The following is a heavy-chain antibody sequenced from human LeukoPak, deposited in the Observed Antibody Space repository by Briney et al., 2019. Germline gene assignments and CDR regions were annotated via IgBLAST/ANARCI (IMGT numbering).Heavy chain of an antibody. CDR1: GGTFSSYA. D-gene: IGHD3-3*01. V-gene: IGHV1-69*10. CDR2: IIPILGIA. CDR3: ARDQGAVEWLIDY. Sequence: SVKVSCKASGGTFSSYAISWVRQAPGQGLEWMGWIIPILGIAIYAQKFQGRVTITADKSTSTAYMELSSLRSEDTAVYYCARDQGAVEWLIDYWGQGTLVTVSS. J-gene: IGHJ4*02.